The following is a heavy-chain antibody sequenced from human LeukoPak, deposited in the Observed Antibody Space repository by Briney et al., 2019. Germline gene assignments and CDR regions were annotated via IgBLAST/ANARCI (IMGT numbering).Heavy chain of an antibody. CDR2: ISSSSGHI. CDR1: GLTYSTYA. J-gene: IGHJ4*02. V-gene: IGHV3-21*01. CDR3: ARVYSANGYGSGYYDY. Sequence: GSLRLSCAASGLTYSTYAMNWVRQAPGKGLEWVSSISSSSGHIIYADSVKGRFTISRDSANNSLYLQMNSLRAEDTAVYYCARVYSANGYGSGYYDYWGQGTLVTVSS. D-gene: IGHD3-10*01.